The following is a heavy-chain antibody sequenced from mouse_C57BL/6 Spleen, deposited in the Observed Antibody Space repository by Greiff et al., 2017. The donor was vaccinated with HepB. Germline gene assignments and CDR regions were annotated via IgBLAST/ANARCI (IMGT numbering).Heavy chain of an antibody. D-gene: IGHD3-1*01. V-gene: IGHV1-82*01. CDR3: ARSRGRGYFDV. CDR1: GYAFSSSW. CDR2: IYPGDGDT. Sequence: VKLMESGPELVKPGASVKISCKASGYAFSSSWMNWVKQRPGKGLEWIGRIYPGDGDTNYNGKFKGKATLTADKSSSTAYMQLSSLTSEDSAVYFCARSRGRGYFDVWGTGTTVTVSS. J-gene: IGHJ1*03.